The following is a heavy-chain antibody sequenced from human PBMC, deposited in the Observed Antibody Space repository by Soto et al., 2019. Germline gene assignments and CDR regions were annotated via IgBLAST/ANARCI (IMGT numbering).Heavy chain of an antibody. CDR3: AKGLSNAKAV. J-gene: IGHJ6*02. CDR1: GFNFGSYG. D-gene: IGHD3-16*01. V-gene: IGHV3-23*01. CDR2: LTASGLNT. Sequence: EVQLLESGGGLVQPGGSLKLSCSASGFNFGSYGMSWVRQAPGKGLEWVSGLTASGLNTYYTDSVKGRFTISRDNSRNTVYLQMGCLRVEDTAVFHCAKGLSNAKAVWGQETTVTVSS.